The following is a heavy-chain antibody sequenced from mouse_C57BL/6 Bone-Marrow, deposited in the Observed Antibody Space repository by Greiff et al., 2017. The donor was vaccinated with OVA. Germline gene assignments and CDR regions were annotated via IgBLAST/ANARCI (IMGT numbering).Heavy chain of an antibody. CDR2: ISSGGSYT. Sequence: EVKLEESGGDLVKPGGSLKLSCAASGFTFSSYGMSWVRQTPDKRLEWVATISSGGSYTYYPASVKGRFTISRDNAKNTLYLQMSSLKSEDTAMYYCARHGNYFYAMDYWGQGTSVTVSS. V-gene: IGHV5-6*02. CDR1: GFTFSSYG. D-gene: IGHD2-1*01. CDR3: ARHGNYFYAMDY. J-gene: IGHJ4*01.